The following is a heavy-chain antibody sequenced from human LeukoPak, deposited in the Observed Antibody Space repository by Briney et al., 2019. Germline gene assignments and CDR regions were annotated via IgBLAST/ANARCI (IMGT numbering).Heavy chain of an antibody. CDR1: GFTFSTYW. V-gene: IGHV3-7*01. Sequence: GGSLRLSCAASGFTFSTYWMSWVRQAPGKGLEWVANIKRDGSEKYYVDSVKGRFTISRDNAKNSLYLQMNSLRAEDTAVYYCARDGYCGGDCVDYWGQGTLVTVSS. J-gene: IGHJ4*02. CDR2: IKRDGSEK. D-gene: IGHD2-21*02. CDR3: ARDGYCGGDCVDY.